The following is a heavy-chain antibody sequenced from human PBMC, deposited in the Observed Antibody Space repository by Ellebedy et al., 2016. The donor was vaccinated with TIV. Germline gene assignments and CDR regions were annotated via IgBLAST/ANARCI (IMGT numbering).Heavy chain of an antibody. J-gene: IGHJ4*02. D-gene: IGHD1-26*01. CDR1: GFTFNDYY. CDR2: ISGSGTTI. Sequence: GGSLRLSXTASGFTFNDYYMAWIRQAPGKGLKWVSYISGSGTTIYYEDSVMGRFTVSRDSTKNSLYLQMNSLRAEDTAAYYCARDSWDRTVDYWGQGTLVTVSS. CDR3: ARDSWDRTVDY. V-gene: IGHV3-11*04.